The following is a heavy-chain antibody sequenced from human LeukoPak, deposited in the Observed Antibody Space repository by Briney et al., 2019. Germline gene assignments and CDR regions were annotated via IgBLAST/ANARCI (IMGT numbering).Heavy chain of an antibody. CDR2: IKQDGSEK. D-gene: IGHD5-12*01. V-gene: IGHV3-7*01. CDR3: AKADSGYSGYDSPFDY. Sequence: GGSLRLSCAASGFTFSNYWMSWVRQAPGKGLEWVANIKQDGSEKYYVDSVKGRFTISRDNAKNSLYLQMNSLRAEDTAVYYCAKADSGYSGYDSPFDYWGQGTLVTVSS. CDR1: GFTFSNYW. J-gene: IGHJ4*02.